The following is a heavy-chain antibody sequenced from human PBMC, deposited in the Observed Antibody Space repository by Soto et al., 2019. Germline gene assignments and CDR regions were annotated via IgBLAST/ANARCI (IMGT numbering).Heavy chain of an antibody. CDR1: GFSFSSYG. V-gene: IGHV3-30*18. CDR2: VSNEGSIQ. J-gene: IGHJ4*02. CDR3: AKEGGTLGTSASDGFDY. D-gene: IGHD1-7*01. Sequence: QVQLVESGGGVVQPGGSLRLSCAASGFSFSSYGIHWVRQAPGKGLEWVAVVSNEGSIQYYADSVKGRITISRDNSENTVFLQMNSLRREDTAVYYCAKEGGTLGTSASDGFDYWGQGSRVTVSS.